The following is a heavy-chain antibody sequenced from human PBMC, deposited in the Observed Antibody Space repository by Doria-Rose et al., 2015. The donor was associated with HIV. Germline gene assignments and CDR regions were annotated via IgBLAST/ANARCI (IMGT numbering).Heavy chain of an antibody. CDR1: GYTFSAYA. V-gene: IGHV1-3*01. D-gene: IGHD6-13*01. CDR3: ARIHSLSSSSLGH. CDR2: LNVGNGDT. J-gene: IGHJ4*02. Sequence: QVQLVQSGAEVKKPGASVTVSCKTSGYTFSAYAIHWVRQAPGQRLEWMGWLNVGNGDTRYSRKFQDRVTITSDTSANTGYMALSGLRSEDTAVYYCARIHSLSSSSLGHWGQGTLVTVSS.